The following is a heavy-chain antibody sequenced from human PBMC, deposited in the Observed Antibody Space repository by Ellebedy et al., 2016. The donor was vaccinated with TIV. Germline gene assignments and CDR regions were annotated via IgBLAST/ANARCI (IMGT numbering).Heavy chain of an antibody. CDR3: ARRGYCSSTKCHGAAFDY. V-gene: IGHV1-18*01. J-gene: IGHJ4*02. CDR2: ISVYTGST. CDR1: GGTFSSYA. D-gene: IGHD2-2*01. Sequence: ASVKVSXXASGGTFSSYAISWVRQAPGQGLEWMGWISVYTGSTNSAQKLQDRVTMTTDTSTSTAYMELRSLRSDDTAVYYCARRGYCSSTKCHGAAFDYWGQGTLVTVSS.